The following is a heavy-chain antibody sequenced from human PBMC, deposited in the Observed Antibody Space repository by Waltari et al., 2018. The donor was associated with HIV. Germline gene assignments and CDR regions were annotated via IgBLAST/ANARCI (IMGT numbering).Heavy chain of an antibody. CDR1: GYTFTSYD. J-gene: IGHJ6*02. D-gene: IGHD3-3*01. CDR2: MKPNSGKT. V-gene: IGHV1-8*01. Sequence: QVQLVQSGAEVKKPGASVKVSCKASGYTFTSYDINWVRQATGQGLEWMGWMKPNSGKTGDAQKFQGRVTMTRTTSISTAYMELSSLRSEDTAVYYCARSLEPVTISGDYYYYGMDVWGQGTTVTVSS. CDR3: ARSLEPVTISGDYYYYGMDV.